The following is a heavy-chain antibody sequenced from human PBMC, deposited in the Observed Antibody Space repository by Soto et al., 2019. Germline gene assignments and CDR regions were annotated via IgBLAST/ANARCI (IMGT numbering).Heavy chain of an antibody. D-gene: IGHD6-13*01. CDR2: IYPGDSDT. CDR1: GYSFTSYW. Sequence: GESLKISCKGSGYSFTSYWIGWVRQMRGKGLEWMGIIYPGDSDTRYSPSLQGQVTISADKSISTAYLQWSSLKASDTAMYYCARHKVGIAAAGPLGYWGQGTLVTVSS. CDR3: ARHKVGIAAAGPLGY. J-gene: IGHJ4*02. V-gene: IGHV5-51*01.